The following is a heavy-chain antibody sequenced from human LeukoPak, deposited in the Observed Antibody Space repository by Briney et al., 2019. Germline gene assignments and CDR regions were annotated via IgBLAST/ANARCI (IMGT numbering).Heavy chain of an antibody. CDR1: GGSISSSSYY. Sequence: SETLSLTCTVSGGSISSSSYYWGWIRQPPGKGLEWIGSIYYSGRTYYNPSLKSRVTISVDTSKNQFSLKLSSVTAADTAVYYCARDPGSGWTDYFDYWGQGTLVTVSS. CDR2: IYYSGRT. D-gene: IGHD6-19*01. V-gene: IGHV4-39*07. J-gene: IGHJ4*02. CDR3: ARDPGSGWTDYFDY.